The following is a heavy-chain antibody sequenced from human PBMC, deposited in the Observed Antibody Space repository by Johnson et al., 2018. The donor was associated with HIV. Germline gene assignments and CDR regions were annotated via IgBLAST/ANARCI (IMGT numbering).Heavy chain of an antibody. CDR2: ISWDGGST. J-gene: IGHJ3*02. D-gene: IGHD6-25*01. CDR3: ATIAAHGAAFDI. Sequence: LLVESGGVVVQPGGSLRLSCAASGFTFDDYTMHWVRQAPGKGLEWVSLISWDGGSTYYADSVKGRFTISRDNSKNSLYLQMNSLRPEDTGLYYCATIAAHGAAFDIWGQGTVVTVSS. V-gene: IGHV3-43*01. CDR1: GFTFDDYT.